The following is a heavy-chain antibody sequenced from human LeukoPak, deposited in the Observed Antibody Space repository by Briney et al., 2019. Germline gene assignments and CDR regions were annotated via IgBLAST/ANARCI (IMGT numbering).Heavy chain of an antibody. J-gene: IGHJ4*02. CDR2: INHSGST. D-gene: IGHD1-26*01. CDR1: GFTFSSYA. CDR3: ARGLSLVGATNDY. Sequence: GSLRLSCAASGFTFSSYAMSWIRQPPGKGLEWIGEINHSGSTNYNPSLKSRVTISVDTSKNQFSLKLSSVTAADTAVYYCARGLSLVGATNDYWGQGTLVTVSS. V-gene: IGHV4-34*01.